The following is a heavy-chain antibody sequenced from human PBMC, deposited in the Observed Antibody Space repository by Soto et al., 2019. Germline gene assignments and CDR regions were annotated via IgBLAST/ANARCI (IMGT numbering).Heavy chain of an antibody. V-gene: IGHV3-23*01. Sequence: GGSLRLSCAASGFTFSSYAMSWVRQAPGKGLEWVSAISGSGGSTYYADSVKGRFTISRDNAKNSLYLQMNSLRAEDTAVYYCARDRGLPRFLEWLSPPRVPYYYYYGMDVWGQGTTVTVSS. J-gene: IGHJ6*02. CDR1: GFTFSSYA. D-gene: IGHD3-3*01. CDR3: ARDRGLPRFLEWLSPPRVPYYYYYGMDV. CDR2: ISGSGGST.